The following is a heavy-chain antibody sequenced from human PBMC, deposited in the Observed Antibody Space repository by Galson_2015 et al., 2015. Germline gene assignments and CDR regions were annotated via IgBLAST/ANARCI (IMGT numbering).Heavy chain of an antibody. J-gene: IGHJ3*02. CDR1: GGSISSSSYY. Sequence: ETLSLTCTVSGGSISSSSYYWGWIRQPPGKGLEWIGSIYYSGSTYYNPSLKSRVTISVDTSKNQFSLKLSSVTAADTAVYYCARYGSITIFGVVIPDDAFDIWGQGTMVTVSS. V-gene: IGHV4-39*01. CDR3: ARYGSITIFGVVIPDDAFDI. CDR2: IYYSGST. D-gene: IGHD3-3*01.